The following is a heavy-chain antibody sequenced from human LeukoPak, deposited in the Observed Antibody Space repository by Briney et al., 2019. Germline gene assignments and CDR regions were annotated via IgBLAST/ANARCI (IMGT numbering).Heavy chain of an antibody. J-gene: IGHJ4*02. V-gene: IGHV1-2*02. CDR2: INPNSGGT. CDR1: GYTFTGYY. D-gene: IGHD3-22*01. Sequence: ASVKVSCRASGYTFTGYYMHWVRQAPGQGLEWMGWINPNSGGTNYAKKFQGRVTMTRDTSISTAYMELSRLRSDDTAVYYCAREGSGGYYQNACDYWGQGTLVTVSS. CDR3: AREGSGGYYQNACDY.